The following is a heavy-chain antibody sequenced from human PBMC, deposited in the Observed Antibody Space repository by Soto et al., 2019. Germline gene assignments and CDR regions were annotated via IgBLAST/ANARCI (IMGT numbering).Heavy chain of an antibody. D-gene: IGHD2-15*01. Sequence: ASVKVSCKASGYTFTSYGISWVRQTPGQGLEWMGWISAYNGSTNYAQKLQGRVTMTTDTSTSTAYMELRSLRSDDTDVYYCARGDVVVAATLFDYWGQGTLVTLS. CDR3: ARGDVVVAATLFDY. CDR1: GYTFTSYG. CDR2: ISAYNGST. V-gene: IGHV1-18*01. J-gene: IGHJ4*02.